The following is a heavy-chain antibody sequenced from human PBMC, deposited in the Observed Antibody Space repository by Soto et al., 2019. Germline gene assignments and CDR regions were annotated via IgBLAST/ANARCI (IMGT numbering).Heavy chain of an antibody. CDR3: ARGGTPIYY. CDR1: GYTFTNFG. V-gene: IGHV1-18*01. D-gene: IGHD3-16*01. CDR2: ISAYNGNT. J-gene: IGHJ4*02. Sequence: GASVKVSCKASGYTFTNFGISWVRHAPGQGLEWMGWISAYNGNTNYAQNFQGRVTMTIDTSTSTAYMELRSLRSDDTALYYCARGGTPIYYCGQGTLVIVSS.